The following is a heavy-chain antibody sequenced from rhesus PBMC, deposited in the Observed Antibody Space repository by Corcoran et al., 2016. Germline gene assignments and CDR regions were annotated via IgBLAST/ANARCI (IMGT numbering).Heavy chain of an antibody. D-gene: IGHD5-36*01. V-gene: IGHV4-160*01. J-gene: IGHJ6*01. CDR1: GGSLRGYY. CDR2: VYGSGWST. Sequence: QVQLQESGPGLVKPSETLSLTCAVSGGSLRGYYWNWIRQSPGKGLEWIGRVYGSGWSTDYNPSRNSRVTISTDASEIQFALKLNSVTAADTAIYYCAIYIGYGFGLDSGAKGSPSPSPQ. CDR3: AIYIGYGFGLDS.